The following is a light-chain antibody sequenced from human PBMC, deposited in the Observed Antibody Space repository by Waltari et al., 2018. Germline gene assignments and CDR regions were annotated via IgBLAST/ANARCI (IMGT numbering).Light chain of an antibody. CDR1: RLRPYH. CDR2: GKN. V-gene: IGLV3-19*01. J-gene: IGLJ3*02. CDR3: YSRDSSANHRM. Sequence: SSELTQDPAVSVALGTTVRITCQGDRLRPYHATLFQQKPGQAPVLVVYGKNNRPSGIPDRFSGSNSGNTASLTITGAQAEDEADYYCYSRDSSANHRMFGGGTKLTVL.